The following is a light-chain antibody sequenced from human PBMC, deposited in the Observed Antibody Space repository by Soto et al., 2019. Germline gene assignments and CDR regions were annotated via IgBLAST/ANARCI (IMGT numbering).Light chain of an antibody. CDR2: KAS. J-gene: IGKJ1*01. V-gene: IGKV1-5*03. Sequence: DIPMTQSPSTLSASVGDRVTITCRASQSMNNLLAWYQQKPGKAPKLLIYKASSLESGVPSRFSCVESGTEFTLTISSLQPDDFATYYCQQFKTYSPWTFGQGTKVEI. CDR1: QSMNNL. CDR3: QQFKTYSPWT.